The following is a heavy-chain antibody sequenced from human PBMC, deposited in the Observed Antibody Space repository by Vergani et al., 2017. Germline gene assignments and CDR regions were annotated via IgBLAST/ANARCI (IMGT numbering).Heavy chain of an antibody. D-gene: IGHD2-2*01. J-gene: IGHJ6*02. Sequence: QVQLQESGPGLVKSSETLSLTCSVSFDSIRNLYCNWIRQPPGKGLEWIGSIHYSENTNYNPSLKTRVTISVDTSKNQFSLTLTSVTAADTAVYYCARGGDIVVVPAAMMYGMDVWGQVTTVTVSS. CDR2: IHYSENT. V-gene: IGHV4-59*11. CDR3: ARGGDIVVVPAAMMYGMDV. CDR1: FDSIRNLY.